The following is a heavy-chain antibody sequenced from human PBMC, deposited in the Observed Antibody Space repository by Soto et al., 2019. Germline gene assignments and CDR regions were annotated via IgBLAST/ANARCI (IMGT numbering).Heavy chain of an antibody. V-gene: IGHV3-23*01. J-gene: IGHJ4*02. CDR2: IVGSGGRT. D-gene: IGHD6-19*01. Sequence: EVQLLESGGGLVQPGGSLRLSCAASGFTFSSYAMSWVRQAPGKGLEWVSAIVGSGGRTYYADSVKGRFTISRDNSKNWGSLQMNSLRAEDTGVYYCAKDPAGMFSSGWSTSFDFWGQGTLVTVSS. CDR3: AKDPAGMFSSGWSTSFDF. CDR1: GFTFSSYA.